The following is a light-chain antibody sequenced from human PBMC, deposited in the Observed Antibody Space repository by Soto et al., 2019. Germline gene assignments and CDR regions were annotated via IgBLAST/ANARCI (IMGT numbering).Light chain of an antibody. CDR2: EVS. J-gene: IGLJ1*01. Sequence: QSVLTQPPSASGSPGQSVTISCTGTSSDVGGYNYVSWYQQHPGKAPKLMIYEVSKRPSGVPDRFSGSKSGNTASLTVSGPQVEDEADYYCTSYAGSNAPFGTGTKVTAL. CDR3: TSYAGSNAP. V-gene: IGLV2-8*01. CDR1: SSDVGGYNY.